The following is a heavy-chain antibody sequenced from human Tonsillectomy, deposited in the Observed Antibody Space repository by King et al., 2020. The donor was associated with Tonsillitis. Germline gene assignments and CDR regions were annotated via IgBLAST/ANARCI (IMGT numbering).Heavy chain of an antibody. CDR3: AKCPGSGSFYWSPDYFFDY. D-gene: IGHD3-10*01. CDR1: GFTFTNYG. J-gene: IGHJ4*02. Sequence: VQLVESGGGVVQPGRSLRLSCAASGFTFTNYGIHWVRQAPGKGLEWVALISYDGSNKNYADSVKGRFTISRDNSKNMLYLQMNSLRADDTAFYYCAKCPGSGSFYWSPDYFFDYWGQGTRVTVSS. CDR2: ISYDGSNK. V-gene: IGHV3-30*18.